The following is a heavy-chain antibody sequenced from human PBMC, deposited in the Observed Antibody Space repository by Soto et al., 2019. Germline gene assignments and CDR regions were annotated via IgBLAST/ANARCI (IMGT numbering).Heavy chain of an antibody. CDR3: ARSGGYDSFDY. CDR1: GASISYGGFS. D-gene: IGHD5-12*01. J-gene: IGHJ4*02. CDR2: ISHLENT. Sequence: SETLSLTCTVSGASISYGGFSWSWIRQSPEKGLEWIGYISHLENTYLHPSFKSRLTMSIDRTRNQFSLKLSSVTAADMAVYYCARSGGYDSFDYWGQGVLVTVSS. V-gene: IGHV4-30-2*06.